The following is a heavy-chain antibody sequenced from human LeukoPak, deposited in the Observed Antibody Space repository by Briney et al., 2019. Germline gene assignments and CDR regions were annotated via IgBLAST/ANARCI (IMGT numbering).Heavy chain of an antibody. CDR2: ISYDGGNK. Sequence: GRSLRLSCAASGFTFSSYAMHWVRQAPGKGLEWVAVISYDGGNKYYADSVKGRFTISRDNSKNTLYLQMNSLRAEDTAVYYCARTRRYYYYYGMDVWGQGTTVTVSS. CDR3: ARTRRYYYYYGMDV. CDR1: GFTFSSYA. J-gene: IGHJ6*02. V-gene: IGHV3-30-3*01.